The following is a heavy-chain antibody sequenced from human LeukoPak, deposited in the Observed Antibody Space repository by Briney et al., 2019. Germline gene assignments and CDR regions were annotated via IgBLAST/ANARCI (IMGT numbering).Heavy chain of an antibody. D-gene: IGHD3-9*01. V-gene: IGHV4-4*03. Sequence: PETLSLTCAVSGGSISSSNWWSWVRQPPGKGLEWIGEIYHSGSTNYNPSLKSRVTISVDKSKNQFSLKLSSVTAADTAVYYCAREGYDILTGYSQHYFDYWGQGTLVTVSS. CDR1: GGSISSSNW. J-gene: IGHJ4*02. CDR3: AREGYDILTGYSQHYFDY. CDR2: IYHSGST.